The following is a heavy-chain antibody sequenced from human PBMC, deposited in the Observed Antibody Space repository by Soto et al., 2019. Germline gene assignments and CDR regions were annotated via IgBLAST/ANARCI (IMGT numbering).Heavy chain of an antibody. CDR2: IYYSGST. J-gene: IGHJ5*02. V-gene: IGHV4-39*02. CDR1: GGSISSSSYY. Sequence: SETLSLTCTVSGGSISSSSYYWGWIRQPPGKGLEWIGSIYYSGSTYYNPSLKSRVTISVDTSKNQFSLKLSSVTAADTAVYYCAREGQQLVLWIVRPGRNDRFWFDPWGQGTLVTVSS. CDR3: AREGQQLVLWIVRPGRNDRFWFDP. D-gene: IGHD6-13*01.